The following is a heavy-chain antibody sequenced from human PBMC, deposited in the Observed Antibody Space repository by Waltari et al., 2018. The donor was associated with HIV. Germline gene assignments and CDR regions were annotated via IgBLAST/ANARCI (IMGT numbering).Heavy chain of an antibody. CDR2: TYYRAKLYN. D-gene: IGHD6-19*01. V-gene: IGHV6-1*01. CDR1: GDSVPSNSAA. Sequence: QVQLQQSGPGLVKPSQTLSLTCVISGDSVPSNSAAWYWNRQSLSRGLEWLGRTYYRAKLYNDYALSAKIRISINPDTSNNQFSLQLNSVTPEDTAVYYCVRDRLYSSGLPNDQYFYYGMDVWGQGTTVTVSS. CDR3: VRDRLYSSGLPNDQYFYYGMDV. J-gene: IGHJ6*02.